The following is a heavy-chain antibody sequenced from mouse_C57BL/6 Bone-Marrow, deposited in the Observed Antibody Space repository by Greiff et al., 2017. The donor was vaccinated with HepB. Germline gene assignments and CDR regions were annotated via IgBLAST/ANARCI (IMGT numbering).Heavy chain of an antibody. Sequence: EVMLVESGEGLVKPGGSLKLSCAASGFTFSSYAMSWVRQTPEKRLEWVAYISSGGDYIYYADTVKGRFTISRDNARNTLYLQMSSLKSEDTAMYYCTRDPGITTAPFDYWGQGTTLTVSS. CDR3: TRDPGITTAPFDY. J-gene: IGHJ2*01. D-gene: IGHD1-2*01. CDR1: GFTFSSYA. V-gene: IGHV5-9-1*02. CDR2: ISSGGDYI.